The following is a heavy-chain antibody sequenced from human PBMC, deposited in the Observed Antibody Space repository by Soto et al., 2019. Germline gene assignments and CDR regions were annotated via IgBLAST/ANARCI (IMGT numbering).Heavy chain of an antibody. CDR1: GFTFTRYS. CDR3: ARESEDLTSNFDY. V-gene: IGHV3-21*01. CDR2: ISSTTNYI. J-gene: IGHJ4*02. Sequence: EVQLVESGGGLVKPWGSLSLSCAASGFTFTRYSMNWVRQAPGKGLEWVSSISSTTNYIYYADSMKGRFTVSSDNDKNSVYLDINSLRAEDTAVYYCARESEDLTSNFDYWGQGTLVTVSS.